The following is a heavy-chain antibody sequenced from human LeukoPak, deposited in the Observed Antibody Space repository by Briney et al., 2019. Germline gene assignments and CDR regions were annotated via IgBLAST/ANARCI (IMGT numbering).Heavy chain of an antibody. Sequence: GGSLRLSCAASGLTFSNYAMSWVRQAPGKGLEWVSAISGSGGSTYYADSVKGRFTISRDNSKNTLYLQMNSLRAEDTAVYYCAKDSYGGNSRWGQGTLVTVSS. CDR1: GLTFSNYA. V-gene: IGHV3-23*01. CDR3: AKDSYGGNSR. CDR2: ISGSGGST. D-gene: IGHD4-23*01. J-gene: IGHJ4*02.